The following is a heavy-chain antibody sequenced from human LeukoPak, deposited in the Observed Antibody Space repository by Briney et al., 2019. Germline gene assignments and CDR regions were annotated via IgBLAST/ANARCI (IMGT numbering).Heavy chain of an antibody. CDR2: ISGSGGTT. V-gene: IGHV3-23*01. Sequence: GGSLRLSCAASGFTFSSYAMSWVRQAPGKGLEWVSAISGSGGTTYYADSVKGRFTISRDNSKNTLYLQMNSLRAEDTAVYYCAKGFRIPIDYFDYWGQGTLVTVSS. J-gene: IGHJ4*02. CDR1: GFTFSSYA. D-gene: IGHD2-21*01. CDR3: AKGFRIPIDYFDY.